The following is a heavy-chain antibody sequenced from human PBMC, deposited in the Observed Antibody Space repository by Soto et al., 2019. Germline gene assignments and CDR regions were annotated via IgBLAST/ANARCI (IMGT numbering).Heavy chain of an antibody. D-gene: IGHD4-17*01. J-gene: IGHJ3*02. CDR1: GYSTSTNYY. CDR2: ISHSGST. V-gene: IGHV4-38-2*02. Sequence: SETLSLTCAASGYSTSTNYYWGWLRQPPGKGLEWIGSISHSGSTYYNPSLQRRVTISVDTSKNQFSLRLTSVTAAETAVYYCARDLYASIYDAFKIWGQGTMVTVSS. CDR3: ARDLYASIYDAFKI.